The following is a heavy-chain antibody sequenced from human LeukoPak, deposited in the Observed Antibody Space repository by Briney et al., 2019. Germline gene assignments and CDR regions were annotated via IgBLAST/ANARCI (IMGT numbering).Heavy chain of an antibody. V-gene: IGHV3-9*01. CDR1: GFTFDDYA. J-gene: IGHJ6*03. Sequence: GGSLRLSCAASGFTFDDYAMHWVRQAPGKGLEWVSGISWNSGSIGYADSVKGRFTISRDSAKNSLYLQMNSLRAEDTALYYCAKSAAHYYYYYMDVWGKGTTVTVSS. CDR2: ISWNSGSI. CDR3: AKSAAHYYYYYMDV.